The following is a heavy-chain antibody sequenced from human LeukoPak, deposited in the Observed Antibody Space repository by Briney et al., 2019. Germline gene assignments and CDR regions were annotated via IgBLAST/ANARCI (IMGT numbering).Heavy chain of an antibody. CDR2: IIPIFGTT. CDR1: GGSFSAYS. CDR3: ARGGAWYYFDY. J-gene: IGHJ4*02. Sequence: ASVKVSCKASGGSFSAYSFSWVRQAPGQGLEWMGGIIPIFGTTTYAQKFQGRVVITADKSTSTAYMELSSLRSDDTAVYYCARGGAWYYFDYWGQGTLVTVSS. D-gene: IGHD2-15*01. V-gene: IGHV1-69*06.